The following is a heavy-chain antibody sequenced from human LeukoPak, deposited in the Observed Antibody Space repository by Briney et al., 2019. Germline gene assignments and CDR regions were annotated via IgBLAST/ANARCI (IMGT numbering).Heavy chain of an antibody. D-gene: IGHD2-2*01. V-gene: IGHV1-18*01. J-gene: IGHJ6*03. Sequence: GASVKVSCKASGYTFTSYGISWVRQAPGQGLEWMGWISAYNGNTNYAQKFKGRVTMTTDTLTTTAHMELRSLRSDDTAVYYCAREGEGVPGAMSWFQYYYYYMDAWGKGTTVIVSS. CDR3: AREGEGVPGAMSWFQYYYYYMDA. CDR2: ISAYNGNT. CDR1: GYTFTSYG.